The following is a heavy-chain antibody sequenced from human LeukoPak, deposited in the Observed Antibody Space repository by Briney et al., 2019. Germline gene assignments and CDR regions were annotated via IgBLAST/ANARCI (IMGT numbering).Heavy chain of an antibody. V-gene: IGHV3-9*01. Sequence: GGSLRLPCAASGFPFDDYATHWARQAPGKGLEWVSGISWNSGSIVYVDFVKGRFPISGDNAKHTLHLQKNGLSAGHTAVYYCARDAIGRKLHAFGIWGQGTMVTVSA. D-gene: IGHD1-7*01. J-gene: IGHJ3*02. CDR1: GFPFDDYA. CDR3: ARDAIGRKLHAFGI. CDR2: ISWNSGSI.